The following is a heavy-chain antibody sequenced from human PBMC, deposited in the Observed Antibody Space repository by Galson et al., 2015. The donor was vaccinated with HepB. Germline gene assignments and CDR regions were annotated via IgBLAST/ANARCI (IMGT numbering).Heavy chain of an antibody. CDR1: GFTFSNYA. D-gene: IGHD3-3*01. CDR2: ISYDGSNK. CDR3: AAVLRFLEWLT. V-gene: IGHV3-30-3*01. Sequence: SLRLSCAASGFTFSNYAMHWVRQAPGKGLEWVAVISYDGSNKYYADSVKGRFTISRDNSKNTLYLQMNSLRAEDTAVYYCAAVLRFLEWLTWGQGTLVTVSS. J-gene: IGHJ4*02.